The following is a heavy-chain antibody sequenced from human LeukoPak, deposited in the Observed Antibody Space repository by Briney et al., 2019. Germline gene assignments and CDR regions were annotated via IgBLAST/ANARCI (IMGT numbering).Heavy chain of an antibody. V-gene: IGHV4-59*11. D-gene: IGHD2-15*01. J-gene: IGHJ6*02. CDR1: GGSLSSHY. Sequence: SETLSLTCSVSGGSLSSHYWSWIRQPPGKGLELIGHIHDTGSTFYNPSLRGRVTISLDTSNNQFSLKLTSMTAADTAVYYCARHDPVGYYQHGMDVWGQGTTVTVSS. CDR2: IHDTGST. CDR3: ARHDPVGYYQHGMDV.